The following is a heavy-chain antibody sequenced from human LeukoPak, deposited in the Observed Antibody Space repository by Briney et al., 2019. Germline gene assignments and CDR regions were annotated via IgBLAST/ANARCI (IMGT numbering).Heavy chain of an antibody. J-gene: IGHJ4*02. V-gene: IGHV3-66*01. CDR3: ARDSAFSAYAY. CDR2: IYNDRST. CDR1: GFSVSSDY. Sequence: PGGSLRLSCLGSGFSVSSDYMSWVRQAPGGGPEWVAIIYNDRSTYYAKSVEGRFSIYRDSYKNTVYLQMRSLRGDDTAIYYCARDSAFSAYAYWGQGTQVTVSS. D-gene: IGHD6-25*01.